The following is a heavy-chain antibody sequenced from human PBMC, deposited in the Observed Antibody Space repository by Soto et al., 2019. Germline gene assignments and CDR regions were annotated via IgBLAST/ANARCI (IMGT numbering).Heavy chain of an antibody. Sequence: QVQLVQSGAEVKKPGASVKVSCKASGYTFTSYAIHWVRQAPGQRLEWMGWTNADNGNTKYSQKFQDRVTITRDTAASTAYMELSSLRSEDTAVYYCARDLGGWPDYWGQGTLVTVSS. D-gene: IGHD6-19*01. V-gene: IGHV1-3*01. J-gene: IGHJ4*02. CDR3: ARDLGGWPDY. CDR2: TNADNGNT. CDR1: GYTFTSYA.